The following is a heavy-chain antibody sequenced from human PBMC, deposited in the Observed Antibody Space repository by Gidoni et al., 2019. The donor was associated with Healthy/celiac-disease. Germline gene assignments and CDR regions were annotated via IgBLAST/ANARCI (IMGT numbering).Heavy chain of an antibody. V-gene: IGHV4-39*01. CDR1: GGSIISRSYY. D-gene: IGHD2-21*01. J-gene: IGHJ4*02. CDR2: IYYSGST. CDR3: ATGGGALDY. Sequence: QLPLQPFGPGPVEPSQTLSLTCTVSGGSIISRSYYWGWIRQPPGKGLEWIGSIYYSGSTDYNPSLKSRVTRSVDTSKNQCARKQSYVTGGDTAVYYGATGGGALDYWGQGTLVTVSS.